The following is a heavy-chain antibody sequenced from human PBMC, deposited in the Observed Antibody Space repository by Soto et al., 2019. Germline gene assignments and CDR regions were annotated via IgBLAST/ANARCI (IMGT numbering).Heavy chain of an antibody. J-gene: IGHJ6*02. D-gene: IGHD5-18*01. Sequence: PGGSLRLSCSTSGFTFSTYAINWVRQAPGKGLEWVSVISGSGGTTDYAGSVKGRFTISRDNSKNTLYLQMNSLRAEDTAVYYCARDLDTAMVTGYYYYGMDVWGQGTTVTVSS. V-gene: IGHV3-23*01. CDR1: GFTFSTYA. CDR2: ISGSGGTT. CDR3: ARDLDTAMVTGYYYYGMDV.